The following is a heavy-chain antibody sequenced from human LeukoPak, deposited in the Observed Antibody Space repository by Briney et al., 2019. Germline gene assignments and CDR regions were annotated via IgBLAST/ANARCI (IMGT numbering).Heavy chain of an antibody. J-gene: IGHJ6*03. CDR2: IYTSGST. D-gene: IGHD3-10*01. V-gene: IGHV4-4*07. CDR3: ARGALGSGSYYDYYYYYMDV. CDR1: GGSISSYY. Sequence: PSETLSLTCTVSGGSISSYYWSWIRQPAGKGLEWIGRIYTSGSTNYNPSLKSRVTMSVDTPKNQFSLRLSSVTAADMAVYYCARGALGSGSYYDYYYYYMDVWGKGTTVTISS.